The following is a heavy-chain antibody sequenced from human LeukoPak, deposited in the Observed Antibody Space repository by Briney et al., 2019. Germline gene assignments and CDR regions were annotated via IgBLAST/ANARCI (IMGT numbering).Heavy chain of an antibody. CDR2: IYYSGST. V-gene: IGHV4-30-4*01. Sequence: SETLSLTCTVSGGSISSGDYYWSWIRQPPGKGLEWIGYIYYSGSTYYNPSLKSRVTISVDTSKNQFSLKLSSVTAADTAVYYCARVTTVMLVDYWGQGTLVTVSS. CDR3: ARVTTVMLVDY. J-gene: IGHJ4*02. CDR1: GGSISSGDYY. D-gene: IGHD4-17*01.